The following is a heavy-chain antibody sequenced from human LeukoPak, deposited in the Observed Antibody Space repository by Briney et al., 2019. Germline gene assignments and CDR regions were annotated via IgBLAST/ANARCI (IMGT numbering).Heavy chain of an antibody. CDR2: INHSGSA. CDR3: ATMRGYCSSPTCQDS. J-gene: IGHJ4*02. CDR1: GGPFSGHY. D-gene: IGHD2-2*01. V-gene: IGHV4-34*01. Sequence: PSETLSLTCAVYGGPFSGHYWRWLRQPPGKGLEWVGEINHSGSANYSPSLKSRVTLSVDTSKNQFSLKLSSVTAADTAMYYCATMRGYCSSPTCQDSWGQGTLVTVSS.